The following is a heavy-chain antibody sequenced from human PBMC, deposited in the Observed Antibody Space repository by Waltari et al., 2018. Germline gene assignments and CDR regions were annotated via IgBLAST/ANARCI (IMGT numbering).Heavy chain of an antibody. CDR1: GGSFSGYY. D-gene: IGHD3-3*01. CDR3: ARVYYDFWSGYSTGFDP. V-gene: IGHV4-34*01. CDR2: INHSGST. J-gene: IGHJ5*02. Sequence: QVQLQQWGAGLLKLSETLSLTCAVYGGSFSGYYWRWLRQPPGKGLEWIGEINHSGSTNYNPSLKSRVTISVDTSKNQFSLKLSSVTAADTAVYYCARVYYDFWSGYSTGFDPWGQGTLVTVSS.